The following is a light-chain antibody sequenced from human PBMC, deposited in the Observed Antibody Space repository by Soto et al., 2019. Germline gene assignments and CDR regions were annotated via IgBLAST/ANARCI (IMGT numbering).Light chain of an antibody. CDR2: AAS. J-gene: IGKJ1*01. CDR3: LQLNSCPQT. Sequence: DLQMTQSPSSLSASVGDRVTITCRASQGIRDALGWYQQKPGKAPKRLIYAASSLQSGVPSRFSGSGSGTEFTLTISSLQPEDVATYYCLQLNSCPQTFGQGTKVEI. CDR1: QGIRDA. V-gene: IGKV1-17*01.